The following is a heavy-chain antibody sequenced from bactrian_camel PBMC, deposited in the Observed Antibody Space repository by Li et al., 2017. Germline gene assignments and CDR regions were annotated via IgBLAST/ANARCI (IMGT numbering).Heavy chain of an antibody. V-gene: IGHV3S53*01. CDR1: GYTGRTFC. J-gene: IGHJ4*01. CDR2: IDDDGLT. Sequence: HVQLVESGGGSVPAGGFLRISCDVSGYTGRTFCLGWFRQAPGQQREEVAAIDDDGLTTYADSVKGRFTLSKDNAKNTLYLRMDNLKPEDTALYTCAAEDQAPWDMGWRCNYNSWGQ. CDR3: AAEDQAPWDMGWRCNYNS. D-gene: IGHD1*01.